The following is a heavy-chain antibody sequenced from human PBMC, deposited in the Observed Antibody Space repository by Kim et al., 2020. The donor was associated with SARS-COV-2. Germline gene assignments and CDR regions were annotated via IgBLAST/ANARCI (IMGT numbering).Heavy chain of an antibody. CDR2: IYYSGST. V-gene: IGHV4-31*03. Sequence: SETLSLTCTVSGGSISSGGYYWSWIRQHPGKGLEWIGYIYYSGSTYYNPSLKSRVTISVDTSKNQFSLKLSSVTAADTAVYYCARGRASSGYSPFDYWGQGTLVTVSS. CDR1: GGSISSGGYY. CDR3: ARGRASSGYSPFDY. J-gene: IGHJ4*02. D-gene: IGHD3-22*01.